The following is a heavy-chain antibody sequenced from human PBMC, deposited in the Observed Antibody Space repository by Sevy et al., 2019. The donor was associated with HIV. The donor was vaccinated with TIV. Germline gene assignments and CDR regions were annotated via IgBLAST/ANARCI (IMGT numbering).Heavy chain of an antibody. CDR3: AKMPRGQLWYSGSLGGYYYHMDV. V-gene: IGHV4-61*01. Sequence: SETLSLSCSVSGGSVSSGTYYWSWIRQPPGKGLEWIGHIYKTGSTNYKLSLQSRVTISVDTSTNQFSRRLRSVTAAETSVYYWAKMPRGQLWYSGSLGGYYYHMDVWGKGTTVTVSS. D-gene: IGHD3-16*01. J-gene: IGHJ6*03. CDR1: GGSVSSGTYY. CDR2: IYKTGST.